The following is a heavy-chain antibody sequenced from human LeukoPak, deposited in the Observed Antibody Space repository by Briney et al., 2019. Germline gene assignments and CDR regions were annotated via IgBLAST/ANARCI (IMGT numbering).Heavy chain of an antibody. CDR2: ISHSGTT. Sequence: SETLSLTCAVYGGSFSDYYWTWIRQSPGKGLEWIGDISHSGTTNYNPSLKSRVTISVDTSNNQFSLRLSSMTAADTAVYYCAGESLGDSYAHLKTDYWGQGSLVTVSS. CDR3: AGESLGDSYAHLKTDY. CDR1: GGSFSDYY. V-gene: IGHV4-34*01. D-gene: IGHD5-18*01. J-gene: IGHJ4*02.